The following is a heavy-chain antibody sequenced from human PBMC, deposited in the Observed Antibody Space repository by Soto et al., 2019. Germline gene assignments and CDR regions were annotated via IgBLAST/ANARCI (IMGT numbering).Heavy chain of an antibody. Sequence: SETLSLTCTVSGGSISSYYWSWIRQPPGKGLEWIGYIYYSGSTNYNPSLKSRVTISVDTSKNQFSLKLSSVTAADTAVYYCARLSLDDYNNWFDPWGQGTLVTVSS. CDR3: ARLSLDDYNNWFDP. CDR2: IYYSGST. J-gene: IGHJ5*02. V-gene: IGHV4-59*01. D-gene: IGHD4-4*01. CDR1: GGSISSYY.